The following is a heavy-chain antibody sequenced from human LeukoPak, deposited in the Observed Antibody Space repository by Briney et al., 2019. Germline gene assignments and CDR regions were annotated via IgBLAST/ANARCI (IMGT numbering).Heavy chain of an antibody. CDR1: GGSISSYY. Sequence: SETLSLTCTVSGGSISSYYWSWIRQPPGKGLEWIGYIHYSGSNSYNPSLKSRVTISIDTSKNQSSLKLSSVTAADTAVYYCARGGRYTPYYYDSSGYDYWGQGTLVTVSS. D-gene: IGHD3-22*01. CDR2: IHYSGSN. CDR3: ARGGRYTPYYYDSSGYDY. V-gene: IGHV4-59*01. J-gene: IGHJ4*02.